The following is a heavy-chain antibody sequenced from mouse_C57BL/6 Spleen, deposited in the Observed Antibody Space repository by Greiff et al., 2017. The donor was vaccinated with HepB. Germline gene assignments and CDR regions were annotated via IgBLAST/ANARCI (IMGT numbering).Heavy chain of an antibody. CDR3: AREEDDYSWYFDV. J-gene: IGHJ1*03. CDR2: INPGSGGT. V-gene: IGHV1-54*01. CDR1: GYAFTNYL. Sequence: QVQLQQSGAELVRPGTSVKVSCKASGYAFTNYLIGWVKQRPGQGLEWIGVINPGSGGTNYNEKYKGKAKLTADKSSSTAYMQLSSLTSEDSVVYFCAREEDDYSWYFDVWGTGTTVTVSS. D-gene: IGHD2-4*01.